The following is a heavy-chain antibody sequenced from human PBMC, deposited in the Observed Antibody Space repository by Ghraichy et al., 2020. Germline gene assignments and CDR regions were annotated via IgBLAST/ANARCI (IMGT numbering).Heavy chain of an antibody. CDR3: ARVYNWNDLGDY. CDR2: IKQDGSEK. V-gene: IGHV3-7*01. CDR1: GFTFSSYW. D-gene: IGHD1-1*01. Sequence: GESLNISCAASGFTFSSYWMSWVRQAPGKGLEWVANIKQDGSEKYYVDSVKGRFTISRDNAKNSLYLQMNSLRAEDTAVYYCARVYNWNDLGDYWGQGTLVTVSS. J-gene: IGHJ4*02.